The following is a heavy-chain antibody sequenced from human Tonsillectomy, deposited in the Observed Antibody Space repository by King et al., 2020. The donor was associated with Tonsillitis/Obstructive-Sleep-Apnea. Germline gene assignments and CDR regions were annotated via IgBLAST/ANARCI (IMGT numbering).Heavy chain of an antibody. CDR3: ARLTSTDYFDY. J-gene: IGHJ4*02. Sequence: VQLVESGGGLVQPGGSLRLSCAASGFTFSSYEMNWVRQAPGKGLEWVSYISSSGSTIYCADSVKGRFTISRDNDKNSLSLQMNSLRAEDTAVYYCARLTSTDYFDYWGQGTLVTVSS. V-gene: IGHV3-48*03. D-gene: IGHD4-17*01. CDR1: GFTFSSYE. CDR2: ISSSGSTI.